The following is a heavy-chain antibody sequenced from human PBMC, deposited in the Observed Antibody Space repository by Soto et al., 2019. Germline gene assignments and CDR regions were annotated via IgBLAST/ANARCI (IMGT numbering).Heavy chain of an antibody. CDR2: IYHAGSP. J-gene: IGHJ3*01. CDR1: GGSISSSSW. D-gene: IGHD2-21*02. CDR3: ARGLSFRGDFDV. V-gene: IGHV4-4*02. Sequence: HLQESGPGLVKPSGTLSLTCDVSGGSISSSSWWTWVHQSPGKGLEWIGEIYHAGSPNYNPSFQSRVTILADKSKNHFSLRLTSVTAADTAIYYCARGLSFRGDFDVWGQGTTVTVSS.